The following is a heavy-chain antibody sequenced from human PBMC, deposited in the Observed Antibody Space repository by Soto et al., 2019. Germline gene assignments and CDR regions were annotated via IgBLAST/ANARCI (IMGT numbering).Heavy chain of an antibody. Sequence: SETLSLTCTVSGGSISSYYWSWIRQPPGKGLEWIGYIYYSGSTNYNPSLKSRVTISVDTSKNQFSLKLSSVTAADTAVYYCGRVIPHNVYYYYYMDVWGKGTTVTVSS. D-gene: IGHD3-22*01. CDR1: GGSISSYY. J-gene: IGHJ6*03. CDR2: IYYSGST. CDR3: GRVIPHNVYYYYYMDV. V-gene: IGHV4-59*08.